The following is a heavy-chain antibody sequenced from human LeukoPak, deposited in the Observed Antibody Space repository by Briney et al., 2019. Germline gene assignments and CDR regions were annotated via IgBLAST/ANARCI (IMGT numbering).Heavy chain of an antibody. CDR3: AREVAVAAFDI. J-gene: IGHJ3*02. V-gene: IGHV3-74*01. D-gene: IGHD6-19*01. CDR1: GVTFSSYW. Sequence: GGSLRLSCAASGVTFSSYWMHWVRQAPGKGQVWVSRINSDGSSTSYADSVKGRFTISRDNAKNTLYLQMNSLRAEDTAGYYCAREVAVAAFDIWGQGTMVTVSS. CDR2: INSDGSST.